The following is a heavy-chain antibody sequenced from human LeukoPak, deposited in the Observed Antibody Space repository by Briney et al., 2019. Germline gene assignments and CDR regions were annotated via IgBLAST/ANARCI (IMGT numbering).Heavy chain of an antibody. CDR3: ARGGGYSSSLGDY. CDR1: GGSISSGDYY. Sequence: SETLSPTCTVSGGSISSGDYYWSWIRQPPGKGLEWIGYIYYSGSTYYNPSLKSRVTISVDTSKNQFSLKLSSVTAADTAVYYCARGGGYSSSLGDYWGQGTLVTVSS. CDR2: IYYSGST. V-gene: IGHV4-30-4*01. D-gene: IGHD6-13*01. J-gene: IGHJ4*02.